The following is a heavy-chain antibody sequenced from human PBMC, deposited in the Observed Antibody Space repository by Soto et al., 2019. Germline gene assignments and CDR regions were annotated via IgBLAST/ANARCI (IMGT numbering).Heavy chain of an antibody. Sequence: QVQLQQSGPGLVKPSQTLSLTCAISGDSVSSNSAAWTWIRQSPSRGLEWLRRTYYRSKWYNDYGASVKSRIFLNPDTSKSQFSLQLNSVTPEDTAVYFCARGREVRTVATTYYLDFWGQGTLVTVSS. CDR2: TYYRSKWYN. J-gene: IGHJ4*02. D-gene: IGHD5-12*01. V-gene: IGHV6-1*01. CDR1: GDSVSSNSAA. CDR3: ARGREVRTVATTYYLDF.